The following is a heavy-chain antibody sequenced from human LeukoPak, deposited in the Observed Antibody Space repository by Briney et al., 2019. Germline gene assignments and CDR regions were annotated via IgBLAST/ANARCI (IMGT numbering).Heavy chain of an antibody. CDR2: INPNSGGT. Sequence: ASVKVSCKASGYTFTGYYMHWVRQAPGQGLEWMGWINPNSGGTNYAQKFQGRATMTRDTSISTAYMELSRLRSDDTAVYYCASHPYYYGSGGSPDYWGQGTLVTVSS. CDR1: GYTFTGYY. V-gene: IGHV1-2*02. D-gene: IGHD3-10*01. J-gene: IGHJ4*02. CDR3: ASHPYYYGSGGSPDY.